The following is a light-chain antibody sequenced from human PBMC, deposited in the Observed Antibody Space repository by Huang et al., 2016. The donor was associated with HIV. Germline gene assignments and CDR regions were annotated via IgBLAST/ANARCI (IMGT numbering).Light chain of an antibody. CDR1: QHVSTN. CDR2: GAS. CDR3: QQYNDWPGT. J-gene: IGKJ1*01. V-gene: IGKV3-15*01. Sequence: EMVMTQSPATLSVSPGERATLSCRASQHVSTNLAWYQQKPGQAPRLLIYGASTRATGVPARFSGSGSGTEFALTIGSLQSEDFAVYHCQQYNDWPGTFGQGTKVEIK.